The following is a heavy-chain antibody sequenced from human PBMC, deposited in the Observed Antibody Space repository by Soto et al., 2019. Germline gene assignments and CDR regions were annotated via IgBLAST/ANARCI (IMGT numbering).Heavy chain of an antibody. Sequence: QVQLVESGGGVVQPGRSLRLSCAASGFTFSSYGMHWVRQAPGKGLEWVAVISYDGSNKYYADSVKGRFTISRDNSKNTLYLQMNSLRAEDTAVYYCAKDDVDYGDPPYYYGMDVWGQGTTVTVSS. J-gene: IGHJ6*02. CDR2: ISYDGSNK. V-gene: IGHV3-30*18. CDR3: AKDDVDYGDPPYYYGMDV. D-gene: IGHD4-17*01. CDR1: GFTFSSYG.